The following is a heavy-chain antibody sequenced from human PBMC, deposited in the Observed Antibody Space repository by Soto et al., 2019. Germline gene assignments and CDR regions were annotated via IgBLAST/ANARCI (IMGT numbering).Heavy chain of an antibody. Sequence: GGSLRLSCAASGFTFSSYGMHWVRQAPGKGLEWVAVIWYDGSNKYYADSVKGRFTISRDNSKNTLYLQMNSLRAEDTAVYYCARDLTSTIFGVVITNYGMDVWGQGTTVTVS. CDR2: IWYDGSNK. D-gene: IGHD3-3*01. V-gene: IGHV3-33*01. CDR1: GFTFSSYG. CDR3: ARDLTSTIFGVVITNYGMDV. J-gene: IGHJ6*02.